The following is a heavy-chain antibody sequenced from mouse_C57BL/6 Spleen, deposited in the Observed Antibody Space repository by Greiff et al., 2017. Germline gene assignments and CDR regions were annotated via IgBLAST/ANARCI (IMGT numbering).Heavy chain of an antibody. Sequence: EVKLVESGPGLVKPSQSLSLTCSVTGYSITSGYYWNWIRQFPGNKLEWMGYISYDGSNNYNPSLKNRIYITRDTSKNQLFLKLNSVTTEDTATYYCVYDDDGDWFAYWGQGTLVTVSA. CDR1: GYSITSGYY. J-gene: IGHJ3*01. D-gene: IGHD2-4*01. CDR3: VYDDDGDWFAY. CDR2: ISYDGSN. V-gene: IGHV3-6*01.